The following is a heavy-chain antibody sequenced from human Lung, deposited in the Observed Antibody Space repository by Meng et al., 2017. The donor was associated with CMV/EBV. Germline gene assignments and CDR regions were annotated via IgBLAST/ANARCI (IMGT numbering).Heavy chain of an antibody. CDR3: ARTRPLGTKGGWYFDY. D-gene: IGHD1-1*01. CDR2: IYYSGST. V-gene: IGHV4-31*02. J-gene: IGHJ4*02. Sequence: GSISSGVYYWSWIRQHPGKGLEWIGYIYYSGSTYYNPSLKSRVTISVDTSKNQFSLKLSSVTAADTAVYYCARTRPLGTKGGWYFDYWGQGTLVTVSS. CDR1: GSISSGVYY.